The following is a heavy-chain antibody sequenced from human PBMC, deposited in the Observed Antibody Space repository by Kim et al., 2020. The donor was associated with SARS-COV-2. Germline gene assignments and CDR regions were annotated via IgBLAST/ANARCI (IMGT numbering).Heavy chain of an antibody. Sequence: GGTLRLSCAASGFTFSSYGMHWVRQAPGKGLEWVAVIWYGGSNKYYADSVKGRFTISSDNSKNTLYLQMNRLRAEDTAEYSCARDRGDIVATFLDYWGPG. CDR1: GFTFSSYG. CDR3: ARDRGDIVATFLDY. J-gene: IGHJ4*02. D-gene: IGHD5-12*01. V-gene: IGHV3-33*01. CDR2: IWYGGSNK.